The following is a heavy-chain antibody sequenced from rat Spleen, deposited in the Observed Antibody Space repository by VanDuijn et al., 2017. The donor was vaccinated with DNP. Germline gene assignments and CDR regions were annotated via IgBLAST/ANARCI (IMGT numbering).Heavy chain of an antibody. V-gene: IGHV5S10*01. D-gene: IGHD4-3*01. Sequence: EVQLVESGGGLVQPGNSLKLSCAASGFTFSDYAMAWVRQSPKKGLEWVATIIYDGSSTFYRDSVKGRFTISRDNAKSTQYLQMDGLRSEDTGIYYCATGVIRGTTRYFDYWGQGVMVTVSS. J-gene: IGHJ2*01. CDR2: IIYDGSST. CDR1: GFTFSDYA. CDR3: ATGVIRGTTRYFDY.